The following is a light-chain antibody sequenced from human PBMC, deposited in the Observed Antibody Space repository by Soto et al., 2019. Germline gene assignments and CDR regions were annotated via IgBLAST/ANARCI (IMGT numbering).Light chain of an antibody. CDR2: GAS. CDR1: QSVNSN. Sequence: EIVMTQSPATLSVSPGERATLSCRASQSVNSNLAWYQQKPGQAPMLLIFGASTRATGIPARFSGSGSGTEFTLTISSLQSEDLATYYCQQYNNWPPKKTFGQGTKVEIK. J-gene: IGKJ1*01. V-gene: IGKV3-15*01. CDR3: QQYNNWPPKKT.